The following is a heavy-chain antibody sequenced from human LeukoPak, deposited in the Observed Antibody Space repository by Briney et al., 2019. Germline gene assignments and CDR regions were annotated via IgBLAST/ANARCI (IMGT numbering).Heavy chain of an antibody. CDR1: GFTFSGHG. CDR3: AKDNPIEQVPGLGPGS. J-gene: IGHJ5*02. Sequence: GGSLRLSCAASGFTFSGHGMHWVRQAPGKGLEWVTFIQYDGSIKFYADSVKGRFTISRDNSKNTLYLQMNSLSAEDTAVYYCAKDNPIEQVPGLGPGSWGQGTLVTVSS. CDR2: IQYDGSIK. V-gene: IGHV3-30*02. D-gene: IGHD1-14*01.